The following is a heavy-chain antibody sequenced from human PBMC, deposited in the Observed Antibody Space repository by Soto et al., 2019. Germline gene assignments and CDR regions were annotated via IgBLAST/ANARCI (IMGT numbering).Heavy chain of an antibody. CDR1: GFTFSSYG. D-gene: IGHD2-2*01. J-gene: IGHJ4*02. V-gene: IGHV3-33*01. CDR2: IWYDGSNK. Sequence: GXSLRLSCAASGFTFSSYGLHWVRQAPVKGLEWVAVIWYDGSNKYYADSVKGRFTISRDNSKNTLYLQMNSLRAEDTAVYYCARDRVPAATAIPQATDYWGQGTLVTVSS. CDR3: ARDRVPAATAIPQATDY.